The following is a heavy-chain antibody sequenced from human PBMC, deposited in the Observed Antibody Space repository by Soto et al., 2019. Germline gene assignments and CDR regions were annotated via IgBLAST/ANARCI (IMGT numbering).Heavy chain of an antibody. CDR1: GYTFTSYG. D-gene: IGHD3-10*01. V-gene: IGHV1-18*01. CDR3: ATHLMVRGPRTFDI. J-gene: IGHJ3*02. CDR2: ISAYNGNT. Sequence: GASVKVSCKASGYTFTSYGISCVRRAPGQGLEWMGWISAYNGNTNYAQKLQGRVTMTTDTSTSTAYMELRSLRSDDTAVYYCATHLMVRGPRTFDIWGQGTMVTVSS.